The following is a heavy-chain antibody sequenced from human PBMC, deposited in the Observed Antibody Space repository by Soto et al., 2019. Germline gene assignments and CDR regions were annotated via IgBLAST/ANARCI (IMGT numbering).Heavy chain of an antibody. CDR3: ARTLLPAAKGAFDF. CDR2: IHTSGST. J-gene: IGHJ3*01. Sequence: HVQLQESGPGLVKPSETLSLTCTVSDDSINTYFWSWIRQPAGKGLEWIGRIHTSGSTNYNPSLQSRVTMSLDASKNQFSLKLNSVTAADTAIYYCARTLLPAAKGAFDFWGQGTVVTVSS. D-gene: IGHD2-2*01. V-gene: IGHV4-4*07. CDR1: DDSINTYF.